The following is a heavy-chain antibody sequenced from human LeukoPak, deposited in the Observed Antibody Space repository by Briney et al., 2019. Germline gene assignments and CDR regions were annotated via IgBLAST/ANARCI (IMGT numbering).Heavy chain of an antibody. CDR2: ISSSSSYI. J-gene: IGHJ3*02. Sequence: GGSLRLSCAASGFTFSSYSMNWVRQAPGKGLEWVSSISSSSSYIYYADSVKGRFTISRDNAKNSLYLQMNSLRAEDTAVYYCARVVRGSTRNVDAFDIWGQGTMVTVSS. CDR1: GFTFSSYS. D-gene: IGHD2-2*01. V-gene: IGHV3-21*01. CDR3: ARVVRGSTRNVDAFDI.